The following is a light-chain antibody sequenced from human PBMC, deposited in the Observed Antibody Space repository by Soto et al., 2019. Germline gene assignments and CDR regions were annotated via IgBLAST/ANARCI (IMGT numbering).Light chain of an antibody. CDR3: QQYNNQWT. CDR2: KAS. Sequence: DIQMTQSPSTLSASVGDRVTITCRASQNIITWLAWYQQKPGKAPKLLIYKASSLESGVPSRFSGSGSGTEFTLTISSLQPDDFATYFCQQYNNQWTFGQGTKVEIK. CDR1: QNIITW. J-gene: IGKJ1*01. V-gene: IGKV1-5*03.